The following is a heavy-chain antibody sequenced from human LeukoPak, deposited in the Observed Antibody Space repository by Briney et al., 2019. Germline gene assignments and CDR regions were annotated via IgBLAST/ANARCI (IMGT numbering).Heavy chain of an antibody. CDR3: GKGYCSSDSCSYYGLDV. D-gene: IGHD2-2*01. V-gene: IGHV3-30*18. J-gene: IGHJ6*02. CDR1: GFTFSSYG. CDR2: ISNDGSNK. Sequence: GRFLRLSCAASGFTFSSYGLHWVRQAPDKGLEWVALISNDGSNKEYADSVNGRFSISRDNSKNTLHLQMSSLRAEDTAVYYCGKGYCSSDSCSYYGLDVWGQGTTVTVSS.